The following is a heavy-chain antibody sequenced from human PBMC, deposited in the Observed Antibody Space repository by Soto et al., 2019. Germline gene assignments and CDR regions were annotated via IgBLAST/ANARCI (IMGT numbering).Heavy chain of an antibody. V-gene: IGHV1-18*01. Sequence: QVQLVQSGAEVKKPGASVKVSCKASGYTFTSYGISWVRQAPGQGLEWMGWISAYNGNTNYAQKLQGRVTMTTDTSMSTAYMELRSLRTDDTAVYYCARDNSDPFYYCYGMDVWGQGTTVTVSS. CDR2: ISAYNGNT. CDR1: GYTFTSYG. CDR3: ARDNSDPFYYCYGMDV. J-gene: IGHJ6*02. D-gene: IGHD5-18*01.